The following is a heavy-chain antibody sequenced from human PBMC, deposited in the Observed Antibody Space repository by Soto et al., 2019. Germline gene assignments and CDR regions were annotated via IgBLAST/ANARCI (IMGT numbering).Heavy chain of an antibody. J-gene: IGHJ6*02. D-gene: IGHD6-13*01. V-gene: IGHV1-8*02. CDR3: GRGPSLRAPAGGTPYYYAMDV. CDR2: MNPINGAT. Sequence: QVQLVQSGAEVKHSGASVKVSCKASGYDFTAYDINWVRQASGQGLEWMGWMNPINGATGSARRFQGRVSMTRNTATGTAYLELTSLRSDDTAVYYCGRGPSLRAPAGGTPYYYAMDVWGQGTTVTVSS. CDR1: GYDFTAYD.